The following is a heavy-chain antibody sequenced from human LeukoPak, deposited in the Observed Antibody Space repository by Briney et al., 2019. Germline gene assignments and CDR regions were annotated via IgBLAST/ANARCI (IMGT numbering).Heavy chain of an antibody. CDR3: ARERLYYDYVWGSYRQRLAFDY. CDR1: GGSFSGYY. CDR2: INHSGST. Sequence: MASETLSLTCAVYGGSFSGYYWNWIRQPPGKGLEWIGEINHSGSTNYNPSLKSRVTISVDTSKNQLSLKLSSVTAADTAVYYCARERLYYDYVWGSYRQRLAFDYWGQGTLVTVSS. V-gene: IGHV4-34*01. D-gene: IGHD3-16*02. J-gene: IGHJ4*02.